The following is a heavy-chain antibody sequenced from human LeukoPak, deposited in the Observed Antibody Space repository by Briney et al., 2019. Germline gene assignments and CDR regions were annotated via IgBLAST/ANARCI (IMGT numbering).Heavy chain of an antibody. V-gene: IGHV3-23*01. J-gene: IGHJ4*02. CDR1: GFTFSSYG. D-gene: IGHD6-13*01. Sequence: QPGGSLRLSCAASGFTFSSYGMSWVRQAPGKGLEWVSAISGGGGSTYYADSVKGRFTISRDNSKNTLYLQMNSLRAEDTAVYYCAKDPIAAAGPFDYWGQGTLVTVSS. CDR2: ISGGGGST. CDR3: AKDPIAAAGPFDY.